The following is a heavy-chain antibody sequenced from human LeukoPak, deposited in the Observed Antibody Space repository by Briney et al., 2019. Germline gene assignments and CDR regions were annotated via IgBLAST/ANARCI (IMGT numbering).Heavy chain of an antibody. J-gene: IGHJ4*02. V-gene: IGHV1-24*01. CDR3: ATAGYDSSGYDY. Sequence: ASVKVSCKVSGYTLTELSMHWVRQAPGKGLEWMGGFDPEDGGTIYAQKFQGRVTMTEDTPTDTAYMELSSLRSEDTAVYYCATAGYDSSGYDYWGQGTLVTVSS. CDR2: FDPEDGGT. D-gene: IGHD3-22*01. CDR1: GYTLTELS.